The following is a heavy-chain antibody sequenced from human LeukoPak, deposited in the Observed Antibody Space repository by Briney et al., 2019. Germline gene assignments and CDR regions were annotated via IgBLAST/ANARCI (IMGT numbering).Heavy chain of an antibody. CDR2: IHYSGST. CDR1: GGSISGHY. D-gene: IGHD6-13*01. J-gene: IGHJ4*02. V-gene: IGHV4-59*11. Sequence: PSETLSLTCTVSGGSISGHYWTWIRQPPGKGLEWIGQIHYSGSTNYNPSLKSRVTISVDTSKNQFSLKLSSVTAADTAVYYCARVGSAAAGTRSPGYDYWGQGTLVTVSS. CDR3: ARVGSAAAGTRSPGYDY.